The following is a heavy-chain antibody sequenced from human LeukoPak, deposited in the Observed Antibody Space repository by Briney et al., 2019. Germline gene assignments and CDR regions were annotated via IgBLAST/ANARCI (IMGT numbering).Heavy chain of an antibody. D-gene: IGHD2-21*01. Sequence: GASVKVSCKVSGYTLTELSMHWVRQAPGKGLEWMGGFVPEDGETIYAQKFQGRVTMTEDTSTDTAYMELSSLRSEDTAVYYCATEVHGCGGDCYFRFDYWGQGTLVTVSS. CDR2: FVPEDGET. V-gene: IGHV1-24*01. CDR3: ATEVHGCGGDCYFRFDY. CDR1: GYTLTELS. J-gene: IGHJ4*02.